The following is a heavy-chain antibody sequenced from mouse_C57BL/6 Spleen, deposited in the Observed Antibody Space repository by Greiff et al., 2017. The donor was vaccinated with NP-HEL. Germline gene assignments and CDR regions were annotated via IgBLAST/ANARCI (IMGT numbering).Heavy chain of an antibody. CDR1: GYTFTSYW. D-gene: IGHD2-3*01. Sequence: QVQLQQSGAELVKPGASVKLSCKASGYTFTSYWMHWVKQRPGQGLEWIGMIHPNSGSTNYNEKFKSKATLTVDKSSSTAYMQLSSLTSEDSAVYYCARRDDGYYGYFDVWGTGTTVTVSS. CDR3: ARRDDGYYGYFDV. V-gene: IGHV1-64*01. J-gene: IGHJ1*03. CDR2: IHPNSGST.